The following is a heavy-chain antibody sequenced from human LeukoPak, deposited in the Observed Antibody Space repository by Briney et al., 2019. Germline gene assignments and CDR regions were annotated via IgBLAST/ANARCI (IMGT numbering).Heavy chain of an antibody. J-gene: IGHJ3*02. Sequence: SETLSLTCTVSGGSISSYYWSWIRQPPGKGLEWIGYIYYSGSTNYNPSLKSRVTISVDTSKNQFSLKLSSVTAADTAVYYCAREKSGSYSWATDAFDIWGQGTMVTVSS. CDR1: GGSISSYY. D-gene: IGHD1-26*01. CDR2: IYYSGST. V-gene: IGHV4-59*01. CDR3: AREKSGSYSWATDAFDI.